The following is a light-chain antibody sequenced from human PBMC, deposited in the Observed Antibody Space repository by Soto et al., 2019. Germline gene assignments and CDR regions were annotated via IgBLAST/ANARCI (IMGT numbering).Light chain of an antibody. J-gene: IGKJ2*01. CDR2: DAS. Sequence: EIVLTQSPATLSLSPGERATLSCRASQSVSSYLAWYQQKPGQTPRLLIYDASNRATGIQARFSGSGSGTDFTLTISSLEPDDFAVYYCQQRSSWPRTFCQGTKLEIK. CDR1: QSVSSY. CDR3: QQRSSWPRT. V-gene: IGKV3-11*01.